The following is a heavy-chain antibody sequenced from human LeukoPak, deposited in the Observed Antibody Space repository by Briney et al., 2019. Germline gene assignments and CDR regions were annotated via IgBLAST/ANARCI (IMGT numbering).Heavy chain of an antibody. V-gene: IGHV4-39*01. J-gene: IGHJ3*02. Sequence: SSETLSLTCTVSGGSISSSTYYWGWIRQPPGKGLEWIGSIYYSGSTYYNASLKSRVTISADTSKNQFSLKLSPVTAPDTAVYYCASPLSGSSSWHGDAFDIWGKGTMVTVSS. CDR2: IYYSGST. CDR3: ASPLSGSSSWHGDAFDI. CDR1: GGSISSSTYY. D-gene: IGHD6-13*01.